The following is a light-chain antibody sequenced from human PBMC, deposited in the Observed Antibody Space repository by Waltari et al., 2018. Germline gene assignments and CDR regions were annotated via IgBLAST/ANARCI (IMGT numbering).Light chain of an antibody. CDR1: QSVASSY. Sequence: EIVLTQSPGTVSLSPGEGATLSCRASQSVASSYVAWYQQKPGQAPRLLIYGGSGWATGSPDRFSGSGSETDFSLTISRVRPEDSAVYYCQQYATSPRTFGQGTKVEIK. CDR2: GGS. CDR3: QQYATSPRT. V-gene: IGKV3-20*01. J-gene: IGKJ1*01.